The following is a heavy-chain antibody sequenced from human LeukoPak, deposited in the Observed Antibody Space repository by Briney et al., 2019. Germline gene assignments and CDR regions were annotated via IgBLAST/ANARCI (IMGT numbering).Heavy chain of an antibody. Sequence: GGSLRLSCAASGFTFSSYGMHWVRQAPGKGLEWVAVISYDGSNKYYADSVEGRFTISRDNSKNTLYLQMNSLRADDTAVYYCARDGVYLGTYYYYMDVWGKGTTVTVSS. J-gene: IGHJ6*03. D-gene: IGHD6-13*01. CDR1: GFTFSSYG. CDR2: ISYDGSNK. CDR3: ARDGVYLGTYYYYMDV. V-gene: IGHV3-30*03.